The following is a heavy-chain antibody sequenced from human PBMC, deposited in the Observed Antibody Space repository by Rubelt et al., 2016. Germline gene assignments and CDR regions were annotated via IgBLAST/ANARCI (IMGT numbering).Heavy chain of an antibody. J-gene: IGHJ4*02. V-gene: IGHV3-23*01. Sequence: EVQLLESGGDLVQPGGSLRISCAAPGFTFSSFAMSWVRQDPGKGLEWVSGISGSGGSTYYADSMKGRFTISRDNSKNTLYRQRNSVRAEDTAVYYCAREGPRGYQLAYWGQGTLVTVSS. D-gene: IGHD1-1*01. CDR2: ISGSGGST. CDR1: GFTFSSFA. CDR3: AREGPRGYQLAY.